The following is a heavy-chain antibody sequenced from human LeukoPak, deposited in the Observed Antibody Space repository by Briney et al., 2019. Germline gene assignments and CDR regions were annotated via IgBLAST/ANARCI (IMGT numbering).Heavy chain of an antibody. D-gene: IGHD6-19*01. V-gene: IGHV4-4*09. CDR2: IYTSGST. Sequence: PSETLSLTCTVSGGSISSYYWSWIRQPPGEGLEWIGYIYTSGSTNYNPSLKSRVTISVDTSKNQFSLKLSSVTAADTAVYYCARHNSGWYGANFWGQGTLVTVSS. J-gene: IGHJ4*02. CDR1: GGSISSYY. CDR3: ARHNSGWYGANF.